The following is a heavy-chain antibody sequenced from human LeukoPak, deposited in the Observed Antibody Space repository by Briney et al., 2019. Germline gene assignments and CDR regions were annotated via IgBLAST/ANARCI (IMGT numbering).Heavy chain of an antibody. D-gene: IGHD3-10*01. CDR1: GFFLNNYG. V-gene: IGHV3-20*04. Sequence: PGGSLRLSCAVSGFFLNNYGMTWVRQAPGKGLEWVSGNNWNGGSTGYADSVKGRFTSSRDNAKNCLYLQMNSLRAEDTALYYCARTRTSGGYSASDYWGQGTLVTVSS. CDR2: NNWNGGST. J-gene: IGHJ4*02. CDR3: ARTRTSGGYSASDY.